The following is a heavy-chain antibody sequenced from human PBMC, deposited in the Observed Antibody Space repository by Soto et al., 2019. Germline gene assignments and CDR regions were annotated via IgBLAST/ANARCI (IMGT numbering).Heavy chain of an antibody. Sequence: QVQLVQSGAEVKKPGASVKVSCKASGITSTTYAIHWVRQAPGQGLEWMGWINTGNGNTRYSQRFLGRVSLTTGTSASTASMDLSSLTSEDTAVYYCARAISGYVTWGQGTLITVSS. CDR2: INTGNGNT. CDR1: GITSTTYA. V-gene: IGHV1-3*04. J-gene: IGHJ5*02. CDR3: ARAISGYVT. D-gene: IGHD5-12*01.